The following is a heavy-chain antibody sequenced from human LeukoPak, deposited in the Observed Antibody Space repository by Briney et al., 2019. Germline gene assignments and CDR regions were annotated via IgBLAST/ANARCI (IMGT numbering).Heavy chain of an antibody. V-gene: IGHV1-2*02. CDR1: GYTFNGYF. D-gene: IGHD2-15*01. CDR2: INPTSGGT. Sequence: ASVTVSCKASGYTFNGYFIHWVRQAPGQGLEWMEWINPTSGGTNYAQKFQGRVTMTRDTSITTAYMELSRLRSDDTAVYYCSRAGYCSGGYCNGFDYWGDGTLGTVSS. J-gene: IGHJ4*01. CDR3: SRAGYCSGGYCNGFDY.